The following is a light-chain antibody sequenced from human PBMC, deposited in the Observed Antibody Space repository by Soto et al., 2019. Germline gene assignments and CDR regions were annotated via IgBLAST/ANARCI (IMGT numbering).Light chain of an antibody. CDR1: QDISNY. CDR3: QQYDNLPT. Sequence: DIQMTQSPSSLSASVGERVTITCQASQDISNYLNWYQQKPGKAPKLLIYDASNLETGVPSRFSGSGSGTAFTFTISSLQPEDIATYYCQQYDNLPTFGQGARLEIK. CDR2: DAS. V-gene: IGKV1-33*01. J-gene: IGKJ5*01.